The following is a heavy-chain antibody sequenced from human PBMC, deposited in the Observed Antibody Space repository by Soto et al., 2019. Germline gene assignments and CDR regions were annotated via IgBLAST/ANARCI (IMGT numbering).Heavy chain of an antibody. CDR1: GFTFSSYA. CDR2: ISYDGSNK. CDR3: ARGGIWYDARQHQFDP. Sequence: QVQLVESGGGVVQPGRSLRLSCAASGFTFSSYAMHWVRQAPGKGLEWVAVISYDGSNKYYADSVKGRFTISRDNSKNTLYLQMNSLRAEDTAVYYCARGGIWYDARQHQFDPWGQGTLVTVSS. D-gene: IGHD3-16*01. V-gene: IGHV3-30-3*01. J-gene: IGHJ5*02.